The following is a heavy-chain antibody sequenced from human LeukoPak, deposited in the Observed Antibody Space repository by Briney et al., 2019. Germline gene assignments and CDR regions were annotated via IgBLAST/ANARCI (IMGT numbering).Heavy chain of an antibody. V-gene: IGHV1-69*13. D-gene: IGHD3-10*01. Sequence: SVKVSYKASGGTFSSYAISWVRQAPGQGLEWMGGIIPIFGTANYAQKFQGRVTITADESTSTAYMELSSLRSEDTAVYYCARDRGLLSTFDYWGQGTLVTVSS. J-gene: IGHJ4*02. CDR3: ARDRGLLSTFDY. CDR1: GGTFSSYA. CDR2: IIPIFGTA.